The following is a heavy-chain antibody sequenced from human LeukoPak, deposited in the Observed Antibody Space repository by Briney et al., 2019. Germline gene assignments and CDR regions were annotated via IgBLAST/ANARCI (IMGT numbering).Heavy chain of an antibody. V-gene: IGHV1-2*02. CDR1: GYTFTSYY. J-gene: IGHJ4*02. Sequence: ASVKVSCKASGYTFTSYYMHWVRQAPGQGLEWMGWINPNSGGTNYAQKFQGRVTMTRDTSISTAYMEVSRLTSDDTAVYYCARDHRTRGYFDWSPHLDYWGQGTLVTVSS. CDR2: INPNSGGT. D-gene: IGHD3-9*01. CDR3: ARDHRTRGYFDWSPHLDY.